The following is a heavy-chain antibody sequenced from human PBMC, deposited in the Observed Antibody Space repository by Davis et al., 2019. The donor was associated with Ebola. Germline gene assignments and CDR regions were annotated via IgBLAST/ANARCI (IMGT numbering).Heavy chain of an antibody. J-gene: IGHJ6*02. CDR3: ARDKMKKWNPLRDYYGVDV. Sequence: PSETLSLTCTVSGGSISSFYWNWIRQSAGRGLEWIGRIYPSGNTYYNPSLKSRVSMSADTSKNQFSLKLRSVTAADTAVYYCARDKMKKWNPLRDYYGVDVWGQGTTVTVSS. CDR1: GGSISSFY. D-gene: IGHD1-1*01. V-gene: IGHV4-4*07. CDR2: IYPSGNT.